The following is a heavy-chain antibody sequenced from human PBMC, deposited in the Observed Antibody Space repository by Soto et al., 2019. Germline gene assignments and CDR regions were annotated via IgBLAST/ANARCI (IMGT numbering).Heavy chain of an antibody. CDR3: ARAPTIAVAFSSFDY. J-gene: IGHJ4*02. CDR1: GGSISSGDYY. CDR2: IYYSGST. Sequence: PSETLSLTCTVSGGSISSGDYYWSWIRQPPGKGLEWIGYIYYSGSTYYNPSLKSRVTISVDTSKNQFSLKLSSVTAADTAVYYCARAPTIAVAFSSFDYWGQGTLVTVSS. D-gene: IGHD6-19*01. V-gene: IGHV4-30-4*01.